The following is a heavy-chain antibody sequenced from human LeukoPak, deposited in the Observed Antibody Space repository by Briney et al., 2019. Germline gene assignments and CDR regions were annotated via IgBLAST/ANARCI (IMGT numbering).Heavy chain of an antibody. J-gene: IGHJ4*02. V-gene: IGHV4-61*01. CDR3: ALYYYDSSGYYYNY. D-gene: IGHD3-22*01. CDR2: IYYSGST. CDR1: GGSVSSGSYY. Sequence: PSETLSLTCTVSGGSVSSGSYYWSWIRQPPGKGLEWIGYIYYSGSTNYNPSLKSRVTISVDTSKNQFSLKLSSVTAADTAVYYCALYYYDSSGYYYNYWGQGTLVTVSS.